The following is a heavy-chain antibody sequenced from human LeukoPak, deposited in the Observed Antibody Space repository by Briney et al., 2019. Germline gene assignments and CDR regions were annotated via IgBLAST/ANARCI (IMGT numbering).Heavy chain of an antibody. CDR3: ARDTYYSGSGTYFEDYFDS. Sequence: SETLSLTCTVSGGXISTYYCSWIRQPPGKGPEWLGHIHGSGETNYNPSLKSRVTMSPDTSRNQFSLKVNSVTAADTAVYYCARDTYYSGSGTYFEDYFDSWGQGILVTVSS. D-gene: IGHD3-10*01. V-gene: IGHV4-59*12. CDR2: IHGSGET. CDR1: GGXISTYY. J-gene: IGHJ4*02.